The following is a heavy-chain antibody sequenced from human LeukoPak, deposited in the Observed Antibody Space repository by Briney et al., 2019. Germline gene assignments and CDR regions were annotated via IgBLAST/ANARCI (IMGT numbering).Heavy chain of an antibody. V-gene: IGHV1-18*01. CDR3: ARDVAAAGTVGDFDY. CDR1: GYTFTSYG. Sequence: ASVKVSCKASGYTFTSYGISWVRQAPGQGLEWMGWISAYNGNTNYAQKLQGRVTMTTDTSTSTAYMKLRSLRSDDTAVYYCARDVAAAGTVGDFDYWGQGTLVTVSS. D-gene: IGHD6-13*01. J-gene: IGHJ4*02. CDR2: ISAYNGNT.